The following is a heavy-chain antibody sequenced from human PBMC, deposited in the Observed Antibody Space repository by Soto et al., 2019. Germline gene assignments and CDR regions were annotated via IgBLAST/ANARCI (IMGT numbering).Heavy chain of an antibody. D-gene: IGHD6-19*01. J-gene: IGHJ4*02. V-gene: IGHV4-34*01. CDR3: ASNIAVAGRSY. Sequence: QVQLQQWGAGLLKPSETLSLTCAVYGGSFSGYYWSWIRQPPGKGLEWIGEINHSGSTNYNPSLTSRVTISVDTSKNQFSLKLSSVTAADTAVYYCASNIAVAGRSYWGQGTLVTVSS. CDR2: INHSGST. CDR1: GGSFSGYY.